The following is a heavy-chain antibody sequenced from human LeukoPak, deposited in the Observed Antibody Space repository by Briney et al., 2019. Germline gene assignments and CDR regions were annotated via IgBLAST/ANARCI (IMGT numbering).Heavy chain of an antibody. V-gene: IGHV3-48*02. J-gene: IGHJ6*02. D-gene: IGHD4-23*01. CDR1: GFTFSSYS. CDR2: ISSSSSTI. CDR3: ARDLRWPPYYYYGMDV. Sequence: GGSLRLSCEASGFTFSSYSMNWVRQAPGKGLEWVSYISSSSSTIYYADSVKGRFTISRDNAKNSLYLQMNSLRDEDTAVYYCARDLRWPPYYYYGMDVWGQGTTVTVSS.